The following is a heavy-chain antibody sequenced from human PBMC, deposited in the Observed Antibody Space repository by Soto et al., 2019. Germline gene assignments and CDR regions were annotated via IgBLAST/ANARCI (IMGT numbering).Heavy chain of an antibody. CDR3: AKTDYYDSSGYYYDPDY. V-gene: IGHV3-30*18. Sequence: GGSLRLSCAASGFTFSSYGMHWVRQAPGKGLEWVAVISYDGSNKYYADSVKGRFTISRDNSKNSLYLQMNSLRAEDTAVYYCAKTDYYDSSGYYYDPDYWGQGTLVTVSS. J-gene: IGHJ4*02. CDR2: ISYDGSNK. CDR1: GFTFSSYG. D-gene: IGHD3-22*01.